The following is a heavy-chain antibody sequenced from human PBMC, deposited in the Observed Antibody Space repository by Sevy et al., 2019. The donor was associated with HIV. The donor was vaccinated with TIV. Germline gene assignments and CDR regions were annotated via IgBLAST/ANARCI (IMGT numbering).Heavy chain of an antibody. CDR2: FDPEDDET. V-gene: IGHV1-24*01. D-gene: IGHD4-17*01. CDR3: ATDVWFYYGDFRGF. Sequence: ASVKVSCKVSGYTLTDLAMNWVRQAPGKGLEWMGGFDPEDDETIYAQRFQGRVTMTEDTSTDTAYMELTSLRSEDTAVYYCATDVWFYYGDFRGFWGQGTLVTVSS. J-gene: IGHJ4*02. CDR1: GYTLTDLA.